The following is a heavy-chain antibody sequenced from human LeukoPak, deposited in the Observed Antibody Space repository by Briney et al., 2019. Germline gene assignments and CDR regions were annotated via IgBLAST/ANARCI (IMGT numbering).Heavy chain of an antibody. J-gene: IGHJ5*02. D-gene: IGHD3-10*01. CDR2: ISSSGTST. CDR3: AAGWYYCGSGSYYPDNWFDP. Sequence: GGSLRLSCAASGFTFSNYAMSWVRQAPGKGLEWVSAISSSGTSTYYADSVKGRFTISRDNSKNTLYLQMNSLRAEDTAVYYCAAGWYYCGSGSYYPDNWFDPWGQGTLVTVSS. V-gene: IGHV3-23*01. CDR1: GFTFSNYA.